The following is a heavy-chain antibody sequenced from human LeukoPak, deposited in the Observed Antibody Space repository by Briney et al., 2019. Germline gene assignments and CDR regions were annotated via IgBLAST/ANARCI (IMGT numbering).Heavy chain of an antibody. D-gene: IGHD3-10*01. Sequence: GGSLRLSCAASGFTFSSYSMNWVRQAPGKGLEWVSSISSSSSYIYYADLVKGRFTISRDNAKNSLYLQMNSLRAEDTAVYYCARDAVAITMVRGVNRRKYNWFDPWGQGTLVTVSS. CDR3: ARDAVAITMVRGVNRRKYNWFDP. J-gene: IGHJ5*02. CDR2: ISSSSSYI. V-gene: IGHV3-21*01. CDR1: GFTFSSYS.